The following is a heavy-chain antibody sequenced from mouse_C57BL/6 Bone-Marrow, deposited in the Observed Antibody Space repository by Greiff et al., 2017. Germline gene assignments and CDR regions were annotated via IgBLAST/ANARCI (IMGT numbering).Heavy chain of an antibody. D-gene: IGHD1-1*01. CDR3: ARDGITTVGFDY. J-gene: IGHJ2*01. CDR1: GYSITSGYY. V-gene: IGHV3-6*01. CDR2: ISYDGSN. Sequence: EVQLQESGPGLVKPSQSLSLTCSVTGYSITSGYYWNWIRQFPGNKLEWMGYISYDGSNNYNPSLKNRISITRDTSKNQFFLKLNSVTTEDTATYYCARDGITTVGFDYWGQGTTLTVSS.